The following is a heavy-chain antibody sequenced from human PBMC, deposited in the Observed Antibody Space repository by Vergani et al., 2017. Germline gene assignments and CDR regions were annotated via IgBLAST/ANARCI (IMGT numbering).Heavy chain of an antibody. CDR2: INPNSGGT. D-gene: IGHD2-2*01. J-gene: IGHJ4*02. CDR3: ARNIVVVPAAMDY. Sequence: QVQLVQSGAEVKKPGASVKVSCKASGYTFTSNAIHWVRQAPGQGLEWMGWINPNSGGTNYAQKFQGRVTMTRDTSISTAYMELSRLRSDDTAVYYCARNIVVVPAAMDYWGQGTLVTVSS. V-gene: IGHV1-2*02. CDR1: GYTFTSNA.